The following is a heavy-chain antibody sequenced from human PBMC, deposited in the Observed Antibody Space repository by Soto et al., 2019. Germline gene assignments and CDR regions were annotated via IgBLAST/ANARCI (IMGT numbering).Heavy chain of an antibody. CDR3: ARERARGYSYGATRYYFDY. D-gene: IGHD5-18*01. V-gene: IGHV1-69*06. CDR1: GGTFSSYA. Sequence: SVKVSCKXSGGTFSSYAISWVRQAPGQGLEWMGGIIPIFGTANYAQKFQGRVTITADKSTSTAYMELSSLRSEDTAVYYCARERARGYSYGATRYYFDYWGQGTLVTVS. J-gene: IGHJ4*02. CDR2: IIPIFGTA.